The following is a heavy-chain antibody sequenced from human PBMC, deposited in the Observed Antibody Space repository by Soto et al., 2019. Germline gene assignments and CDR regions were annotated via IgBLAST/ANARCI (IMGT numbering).Heavy chain of an antibody. D-gene: IGHD1-26*01. J-gene: IGHJ6*02. Sequence: QLQLVQSGAEVKKPGASVRVSCKASGYTFTSYSMHWLRQTPGQGLDWMGIINPSGGSTTYAQKFQGIVTMTRHTSTSTVYMELSSLRAEDTAVYYCARGGLPYYGMDGWGQGTTVTVS. CDR2: INPSGGST. CDR1: GYTFTSYS. CDR3: ARGGLPYYGMDG. V-gene: IGHV1-46*01.